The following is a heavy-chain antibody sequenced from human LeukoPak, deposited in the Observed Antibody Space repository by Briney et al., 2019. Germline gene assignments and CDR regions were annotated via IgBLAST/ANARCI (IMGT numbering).Heavy chain of an antibody. CDR1: GYTFTSYG. V-gene: IGHV1-18*01. CDR2: ISAYNGNT. D-gene: IGHD3-22*01. J-gene: IGHJ3*02. Sequence: GASVKVSCKASGYTFTSYGINWVRQAPGQGLEWMGWISAYNGNTNYAQKLQGRVTMTTETSTSTAYMELRSLRSDDTAVYYCARSLNYYDSSGFGAFDIWGQGTMVTVSS. CDR3: ARSLNYYDSSGFGAFDI.